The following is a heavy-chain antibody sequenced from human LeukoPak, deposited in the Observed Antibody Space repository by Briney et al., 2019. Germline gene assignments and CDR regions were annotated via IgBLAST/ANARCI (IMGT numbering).Heavy chain of an antibody. D-gene: IGHD2/OR15-2a*01. J-gene: IGHJ4*02. CDR1: GFTFSSFW. Sequence: GGSLRLSCAASGFTFSSFWMHWVRQAPGKGLVWVSRINPDGSTTNFADSVKGRFTISRDNAKNTLYLRMNSLRAEDTAMYYCARTGLWRFDYWGQGALVTVSS. CDR2: INPDGSTT. CDR3: ARTGLWRFDY. V-gene: IGHV3-74*01.